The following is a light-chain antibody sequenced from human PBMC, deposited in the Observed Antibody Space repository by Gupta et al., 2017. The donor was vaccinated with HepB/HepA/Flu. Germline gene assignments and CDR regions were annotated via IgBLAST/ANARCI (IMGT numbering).Light chain of an antibody. V-gene: IGLV1-51*02. CDR3: GTWDSSLSAGV. Sequence: QSVLTQPPSASAAPGQKVTISCSGSSFNVGNNYVSWYQHLPGTAPKLLIYENNKRPSGIPDRFSGSKSGTSATLGITGLQTGDEADYFCGTWDSSLSAGVFGGGTKLTVL. J-gene: IGLJ3*02. CDR2: ENN. CDR1: SFNVGNNY.